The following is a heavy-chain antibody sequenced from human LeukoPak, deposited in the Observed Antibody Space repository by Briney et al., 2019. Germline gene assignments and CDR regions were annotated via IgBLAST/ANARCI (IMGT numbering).Heavy chain of an antibody. J-gene: IGHJ4*02. V-gene: IGHV3-48*03. Sequence: PGGSLRLSCAASGFTFSSYEMNWVRQAPGKGLEWVSYISSSGSTIYYADSVKGRFTISRDNSKNTLYLQMNSLRAEDTAVYYCAKDGVYYYDSSGYYNYWGQGTLVTVSS. CDR3: AKDGVYYYDSSGYYNY. CDR1: GFTFSSYE. D-gene: IGHD3-22*01. CDR2: ISSSGSTI.